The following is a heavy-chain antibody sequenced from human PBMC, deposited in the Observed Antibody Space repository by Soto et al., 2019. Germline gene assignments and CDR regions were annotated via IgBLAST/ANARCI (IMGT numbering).Heavy chain of an antibody. CDR2: IYYSGST. J-gene: IGHJ4*02. Sequence: PSXTLSLTCTVSGGSISSSSYYWGWIRQRPGKGREWIGSIYYSGSTYYNPPLKSRVTISVDTSKNQFSLKLSSVTAADTAVYYCEGYDSSGYYSSPFDYWGQGTLVTVSS. CDR1: GGSISSSSYY. D-gene: IGHD3-22*01. CDR3: EGYDSSGYYSSPFDY. V-gene: IGHV4-39*01.